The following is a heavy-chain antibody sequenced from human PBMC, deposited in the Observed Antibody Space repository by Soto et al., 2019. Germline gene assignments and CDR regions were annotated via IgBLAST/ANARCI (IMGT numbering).Heavy chain of an antibody. CDR1: GFTVSTYG. CDR2: ISRDGGTK. D-gene: IGHD2-8*02. Sequence: QVPLVESWGGVVQPGRSLRLSCAVSGFTVSTYGMHWVRQAPGKGLEWVAVISRDGGTKYYADSVKGRFTISRDNYRNTLFLEMNSLRGDDMAVYYCTGEVASGYWGQGPLVTVSS. V-gene: IGHV3-30*03. J-gene: IGHJ4*02. CDR3: TGEVASGY.